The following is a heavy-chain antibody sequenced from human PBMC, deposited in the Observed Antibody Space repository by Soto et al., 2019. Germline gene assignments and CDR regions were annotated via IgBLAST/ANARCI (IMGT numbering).Heavy chain of an antibody. CDR2: MHYSGNS. Sequence: SETLSLTCSVSGGSISSYYCSWFRQPPGKGLEWIGHMHYSGNSDYNPSLKSRVTISVDTSKNQFSLKLSSVTAADAAVYYCAKHEGYCTSTSCYYYYGKDVWSQATTVTVSS. J-gene: IGHJ6*02. CDR3: AKHEGYCTSTSCYYYYGKDV. CDR1: GGSISSYY. V-gene: IGHV4-59*08. D-gene: IGHD2-2*01.